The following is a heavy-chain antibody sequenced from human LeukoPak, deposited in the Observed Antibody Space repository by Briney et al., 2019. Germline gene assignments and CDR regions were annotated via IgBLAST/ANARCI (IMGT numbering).Heavy chain of an antibody. CDR3: AKTLSSGWSGKYYFDY. V-gene: IGHV3-66*01. J-gene: IGHJ4*02. Sequence: GGSLRPSCAASGFTVSSNYMSWVRQAPGKGLAWVSVIYSGGSTYYADSVKGRFTISRDNSKNTLYLQMNSLRAEDTAVYYCAKTLSSGWSGKYYFDYWGQGTLVSVSS. D-gene: IGHD6-19*01. CDR2: IYSGGST. CDR1: GFTVSSNY.